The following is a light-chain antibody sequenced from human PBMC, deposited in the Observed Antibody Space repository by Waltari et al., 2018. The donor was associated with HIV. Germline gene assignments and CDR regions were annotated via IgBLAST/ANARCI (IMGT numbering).Light chain of an antibody. J-gene: IGLJ2*01. CDR3: GTWDSSLSAVL. CDR2: DSN. V-gene: IGLV1-51*01. Sequence: QSVLTQPPSVSAAAGQKVTISCSGSNSNIGNNFVSWYQQLPGTAPKLLIYDSNKRPSGMPDRFSGSKSDTSATLDITGLQTGDEADYYCGTWDSSLSAVLFGGGTKLTVL. CDR1: NSNIGNNF.